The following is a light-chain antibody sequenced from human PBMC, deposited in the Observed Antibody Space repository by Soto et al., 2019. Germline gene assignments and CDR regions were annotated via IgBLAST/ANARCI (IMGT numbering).Light chain of an antibody. J-gene: IGKJ1*01. CDR2: DAS. CDR3: QEYNNWRPWT. V-gene: IGKV3-15*01. Sequence: ILMTQSPATLPVSPGERATLSSRASQSVSNNLAWSQQKPGQAPILLIYDASTMATGIPARFSGSGSGTEFTLTVSGLQSEDFAVYYCQEYNNWRPWTFGQGTKVEIK. CDR1: QSVSNN.